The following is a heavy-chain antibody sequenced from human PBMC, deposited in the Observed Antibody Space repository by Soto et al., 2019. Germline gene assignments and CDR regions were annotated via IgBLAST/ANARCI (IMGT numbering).Heavy chain of an antibody. D-gene: IGHD6-13*01. CDR1: GYTFTSYY. V-gene: IGHV1-46*01. J-gene: IGHJ6*02. CDR2: INPSGGST. CDR3: ARDRGRAAAGEYHYYGMDV. Sequence: AASVKVSCKASGYTFTSYYMHWVRQAPGQGLEWMGVINPSGGSTDYAQKSQGRVTMTRDTSTSTVYMELSSLRSEDTAVYYCARDRGRAAAGEYHYYGMDVWGQGTTVTVSS.